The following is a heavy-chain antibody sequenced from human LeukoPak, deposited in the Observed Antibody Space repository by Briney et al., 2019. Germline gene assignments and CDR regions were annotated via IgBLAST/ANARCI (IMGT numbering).Heavy chain of an antibody. Sequence: PGGSLRLSCAASGFTFSTYPMHWVRQAPGRGLECVALISYDGDNKYYADFVKGRFTISRDNSNNTLYLRMNSLRAEDTAVYYCAREGGFCSGGSCWRGYFDYWGQGTLVTVSS. V-gene: IGHV3-30-3*01. CDR2: ISYDGDNK. CDR1: GFTFSTYP. J-gene: IGHJ4*02. D-gene: IGHD2-15*01. CDR3: AREGGFCSGGSCWRGYFDY.